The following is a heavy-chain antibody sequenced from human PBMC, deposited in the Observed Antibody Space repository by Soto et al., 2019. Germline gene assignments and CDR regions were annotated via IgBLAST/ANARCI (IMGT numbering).Heavy chain of an antibody. J-gene: IGHJ4*02. D-gene: IGHD3-3*01. CDR3: AKDKPSNYDLPGLYYFDY. V-gene: IGHV3-23*01. CDR1: GFTFSSYA. CDR2: IRGSGAST. Sequence: GGSLRLSCAASGFTFSSYAMSWVRQAPGKGLEWVSAIRGSGASTYYADSVKGRFTISRDNSKNTLYLQMNSLRAEDTAVYYCAKDKPSNYDLPGLYYFDYWGQGTLVTVSS.